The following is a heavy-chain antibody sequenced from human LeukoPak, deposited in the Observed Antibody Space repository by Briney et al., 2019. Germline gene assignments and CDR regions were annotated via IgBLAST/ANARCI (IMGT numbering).Heavy chain of an antibody. V-gene: IGHV4-34*01. D-gene: IGHD6-19*01. CDR1: GGPFSGYY. Sequence: PSETLSLTCAVYGGPFSGYYWSWIRQPPGKGLEWIGEINHSGSTNYNPSLKSRVTISVDTSKNQFSLKLSSVTAADTAVYYCARGNGWYYFYYFDYWGQGTLVTVSS. CDR2: INHSGST. CDR3: ARGNGWYYFYYFDY. J-gene: IGHJ4*02.